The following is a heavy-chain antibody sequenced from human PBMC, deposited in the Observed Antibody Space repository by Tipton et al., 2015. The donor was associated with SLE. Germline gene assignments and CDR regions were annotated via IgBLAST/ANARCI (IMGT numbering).Heavy chain of an antibody. D-gene: IGHD3-10*01. V-gene: IGHV4-38-2*02. Sequence: TLSLTCAVSGYSIRRGYSWGWFRQPPGKGLERIASIYHSGSTHYNPSLKSRVTISVDTSKNQFSLKVNSVTAADTGVYYCARETYYYNSGSSKVYCWGQGTLVAASS. CDR2: IYHSGST. CDR3: ARETYYYNSGSSKVYC. J-gene: IGHJ4*02. CDR1: GYSIRRGYS.